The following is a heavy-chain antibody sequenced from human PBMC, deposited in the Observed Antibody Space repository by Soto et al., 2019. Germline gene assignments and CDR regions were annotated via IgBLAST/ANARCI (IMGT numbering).Heavy chain of an antibody. Sequence: SGPTLVNPTQTLTLTCTFSGFSLSTSGVGVGWIRHPPGKSLEWLALIYWNDDKLYSPSLKSRLTITKDTSKNQVAVTMTNMDPVDTARYYCAHRRDPNCFDPWGQGTLVTVSS. V-gene: IGHV2-5*01. CDR3: AHRRDPNCFDP. CDR2: IYWNDDK. J-gene: IGHJ5*02. CDR1: GFSLSTSGVG.